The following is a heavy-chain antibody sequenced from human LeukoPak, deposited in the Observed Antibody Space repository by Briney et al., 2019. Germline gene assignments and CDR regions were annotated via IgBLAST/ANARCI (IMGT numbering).Heavy chain of an antibody. D-gene: IGHD3-22*01. Sequence: GASVKVSCKASGGTFISYTFNWVRQAPGQGLEWMGGVIPMFGTATYAQKFQGRVTITADESTSTAYMELRSLRSEDTAVYYCASGSYYESSDYYFPLDYWGQGTLVTVSS. J-gene: IGHJ4*02. CDR1: GGTFISYT. V-gene: IGHV1-69*13. CDR2: VIPMFGTA. CDR3: ASGSYYESSDYYFPLDY.